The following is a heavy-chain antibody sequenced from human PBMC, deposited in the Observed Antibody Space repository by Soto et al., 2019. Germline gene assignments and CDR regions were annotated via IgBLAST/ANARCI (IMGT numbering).Heavy chain of an antibody. Sequence: SETLSLTCTVSGGSISSYYWSWIRQPAGKGLEWIGRIYTSGGTNYNPSLKSRVTMSVDTSKNQFSLKLSSVTAADTAVYYCAAYYDSSGRAFDIWGQGTMVTVSS. CDR1: GGSISSYY. D-gene: IGHD3-22*01. CDR3: AAYYDSSGRAFDI. CDR2: IYTSGGT. V-gene: IGHV4-4*07. J-gene: IGHJ3*02.